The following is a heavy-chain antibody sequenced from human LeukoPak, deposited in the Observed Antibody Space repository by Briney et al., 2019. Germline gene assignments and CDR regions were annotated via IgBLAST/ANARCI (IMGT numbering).Heavy chain of an antibody. D-gene: IGHD3-9*01. Sequence: GGSLRLSCAASGFTFSSYAMSWVRQAPGKGLEWVSAISGSGGSTYYADSVKGRFTISRDNSKNTLYLQMNSLRAEDTAVYYCARDAGRNVLRYFDWLFDDPYFDYWGQGTLVTVSS. CDR1: GFTFSSYA. J-gene: IGHJ4*02. V-gene: IGHV3-23*01. CDR2: ISGSGGST. CDR3: ARDAGRNVLRYFDWLFDDPYFDY.